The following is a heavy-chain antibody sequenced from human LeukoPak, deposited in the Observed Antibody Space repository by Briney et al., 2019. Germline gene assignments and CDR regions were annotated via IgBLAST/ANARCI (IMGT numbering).Heavy chain of an antibody. Sequence: GGSLRLSCAAYGFTFSSYAMSWVRQAPGKGLEWVSAISGSGGSTYYADSVKGRFTISRDNSKNTLYLQMNSLRAEDTAVYYCATDSLNGGNSGSGVPFDYWGQGTLVTVSS. CDR2: ISGSGGST. CDR1: GFTFSSYA. CDR3: ATDSLNGGNSGSGVPFDY. D-gene: IGHD4-23*01. J-gene: IGHJ4*02. V-gene: IGHV3-23*01.